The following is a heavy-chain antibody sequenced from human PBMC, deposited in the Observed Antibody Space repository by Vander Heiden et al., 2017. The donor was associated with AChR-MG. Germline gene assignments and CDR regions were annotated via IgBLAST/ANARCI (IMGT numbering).Heavy chain of an antibody. CDR3: AGDPTQNPYYFDY. V-gene: IGHV3-30*04. CDR1: GLPLSRHA. J-gene: IGHJ4*02. CDR2: ISYDGSNK. Sequence: QVQLVESGGGVVHPGRSLRLSCSASGLPLSRHAVHWVRQAPGKGLEWLAVISYDGSNKYYADSVKGRFTISKDNSKNTLYLQMNSLRSEDTALYYCAGDPTQNPYYFDYWGQGTLVTVSS.